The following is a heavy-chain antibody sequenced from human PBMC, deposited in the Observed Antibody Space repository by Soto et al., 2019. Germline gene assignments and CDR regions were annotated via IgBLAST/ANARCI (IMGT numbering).Heavy chain of an antibody. CDR1: GYTFTSYG. V-gene: IGHV1-18*01. CDR3: ASSSSGYYWNAFDI. D-gene: IGHD3-22*01. J-gene: IGHJ3*02. CDR2: ISAYNGNT. Sequence: ASVKVSCQASGYTFTSYGISWVRQAPGQGLEWMGWISAYNGNTNYAQKLQGRVTMTTDTSTSTAYMELRSLRSDDTAVYYCASSSSGYYWNAFDIWGQGTMVTVSS.